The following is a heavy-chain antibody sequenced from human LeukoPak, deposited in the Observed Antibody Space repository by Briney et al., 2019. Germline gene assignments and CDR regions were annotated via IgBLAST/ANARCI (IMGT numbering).Heavy chain of an antibody. CDR2: ISGYNGKT. D-gene: IGHD5-12*01. CDR3: ARTRITGYNGYDFTWFDP. CDR1: GYTFSSYG. V-gene: IGHV1-18*01. J-gene: IGHJ5*02. Sequence: ASVKVSCKASGYTFSSYGISWVRQAPGQGLEWMGWISGYNGKTNYAQMLQGRVTMTTDTSTGTAYMGLRSLRSDDTAVYYCARTRITGYNGYDFTWFDPWGQGTLVTVSS.